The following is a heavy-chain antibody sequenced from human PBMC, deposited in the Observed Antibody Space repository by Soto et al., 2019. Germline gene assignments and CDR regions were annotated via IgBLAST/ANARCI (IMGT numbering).Heavy chain of an antibody. CDR2: IYYSGST. J-gene: IGHJ6*02. D-gene: IGHD5-18*01. CDR3: ARDRSGYSYGYAYYYYGMDV. CDR1: GGSISSYY. V-gene: IGHV4-59*01. Sequence: QSQTLSLTCTVSGGSISSYYWSWIRQPPGKGLEWIGYIYYSGSTNYNPSLKSRVTISVDTSKNQFSLKLSSVTAAETAVYYCARDRSGYSYGYAYYYYGMDVWGQGTTVTVSS.